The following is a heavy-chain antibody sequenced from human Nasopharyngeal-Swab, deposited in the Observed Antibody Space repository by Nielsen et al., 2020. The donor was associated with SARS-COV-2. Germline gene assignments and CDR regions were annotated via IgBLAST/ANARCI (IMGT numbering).Heavy chain of an antibody. Sequence: SGPTLVQPTQTLTLTCTFSGFSLSTSGMRVSWIRQPPGKALEWLARIDWDDDKFYSTSLKTRLTISKDTSKNQVVLTMTNMDPVDTATYYCARMSLYYGSGSLGYYFDYWGQGTLVTVSS. J-gene: IGHJ4*02. D-gene: IGHD3-10*01. CDR3: ARMSLYYGSGSLGYYFDY. V-gene: IGHV2-70*04. CDR1: GFSLSTSGMR. CDR2: IDWDDDK.